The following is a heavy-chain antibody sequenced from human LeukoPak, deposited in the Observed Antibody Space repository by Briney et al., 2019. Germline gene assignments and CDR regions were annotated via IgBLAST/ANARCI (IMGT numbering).Heavy chain of an antibody. J-gene: IGHJ4*02. Sequence: ASVKVSCKASGYTFTSYYMHWVRQAPGQGLEWMGIINPSGGSTSYAQKFQGRVTMTRDTSTSTVYMELSSLRSEDTAVYYCARDPSSGGIAARSDYWGQGTLVTVSS. D-gene: IGHD6-6*01. CDR1: GYTFTSYY. CDR2: INPSGGST. V-gene: IGHV1-46*01. CDR3: ARDPSSGGIAARSDY.